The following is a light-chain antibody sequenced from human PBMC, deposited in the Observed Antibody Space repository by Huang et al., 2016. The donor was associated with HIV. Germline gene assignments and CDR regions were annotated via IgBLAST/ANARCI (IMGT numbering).Light chain of an antibody. Sequence: EIVMTQSPATLSVSPGERAPLSCRASQSVSSTLAWYQQNPGQAPRLLSYGASTRATGIPARFSGSGSGTEFTLTISSLQSEDFAVYYCQQYNNWPPWYTFGQGTKLEIK. V-gene: IGKV3-15*01. CDR1: QSVSST. CDR3: QQYNNWPPWYT. CDR2: GAS. J-gene: IGKJ2*01.